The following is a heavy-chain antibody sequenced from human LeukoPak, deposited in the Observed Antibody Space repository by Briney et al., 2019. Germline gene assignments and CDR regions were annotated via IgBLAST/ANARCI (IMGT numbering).Heavy chain of an antibody. J-gene: IGHJ4*02. CDR1: GYTFTSYY. CDR3: AREGYYDSSGSNREGFDY. Sequence: ASVKVSCKASGYTFTSYYIHWVRQAPGQGLERMGIINPRGGITSYAQKFQGRVTMTRDTSTSTVYMDLSSLRSEDTAVYYCAREGYYDSSGSNREGFDYWGQGTLVTVSS. CDR2: INPRGGIT. D-gene: IGHD3-22*01. V-gene: IGHV1-46*01.